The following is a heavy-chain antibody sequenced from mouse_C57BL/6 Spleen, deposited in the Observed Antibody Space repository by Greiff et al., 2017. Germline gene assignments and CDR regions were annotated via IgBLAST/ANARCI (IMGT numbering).Heavy chain of an antibody. J-gene: IGHJ4*01. Sequence: QVHVKQSGPGLVQPSQSLSITCTVSGFSLTSYGVHWVRQSPGKGLEWLGVIWSGGSTDYNAAFISRLSISKDNSKSQVFFKMNSLQADDTAIYYCARDWDYDDYYAMDYWGQGTSVTVSS. V-gene: IGHV2-2*01. CDR1: GFSLTSYG. CDR2: IWSGGST. CDR3: ARDWDYDDYYAMDY. D-gene: IGHD2-4*01.